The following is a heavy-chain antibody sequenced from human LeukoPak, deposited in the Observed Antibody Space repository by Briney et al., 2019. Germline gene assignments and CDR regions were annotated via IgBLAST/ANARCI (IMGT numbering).Heavy chain of an antibody. CDR1: GFTFTSSA. Sequence: SVKVSCKASGFTFTSSAMQWGRQARGQRREWIGWIVVGSGNTNYSQKFQERVTITRDMSTSTAYMALSSLRSQDTAVYYCAAPTGWGYYDSSGYYYCDALDIWGQGTMVTVSS. D-gene: IGHD3-22*01. V-gene: IGHV1-58*02. CDR3: AAPTGWGYYDSSGYYYCDALDI. CDR2: IVVGSGNT. J-gene: IGHJ3*02.